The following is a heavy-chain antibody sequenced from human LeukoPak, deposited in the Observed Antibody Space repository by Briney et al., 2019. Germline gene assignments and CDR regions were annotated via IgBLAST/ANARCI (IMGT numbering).Heavy chain of an antibody. CDR2: IYYSGST. J-gene: IGHJ4*02. CDR1: GGSISSGDYY. CDR3: ARGRSGYYLYYFDY. V-gene: IGHV4-30-4*01. Sequence: SEPLSLTCTVSGGSISSGDYYWSWIRKPPGKGLEWFGYIYYSGSTYYNPSLKSRVTISVDTSKNQFSLKLSSVTAADTAVYYCARGRSGYYLYYFDYWGQGTLVTVPS. D-gene: IGHD3-22*01.